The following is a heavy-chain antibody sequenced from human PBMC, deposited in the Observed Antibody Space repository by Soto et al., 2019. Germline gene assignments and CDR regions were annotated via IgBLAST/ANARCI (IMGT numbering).Heavy chain of an antibody. D-gene: IGHD1-26*01. CDR2: MSNDGSNE. Sequence: QVQLVESGGGVVQPGRSLRVSCAASGFTFSSYGMHWVRQAPGKGLEWVAMMSNDGSNEHYADSVKGRFTVSRDNSKNTLYLQMSSLRVEDTAGYDCAKDRQVSGRTGGFHYGGQGTLVTVSS. CDR1: GFTFSSYG. CDR3: AKDRQVSGRTGGFHY. J-gene: IGHJ4*02. V-gene: IGHV3-30*18.